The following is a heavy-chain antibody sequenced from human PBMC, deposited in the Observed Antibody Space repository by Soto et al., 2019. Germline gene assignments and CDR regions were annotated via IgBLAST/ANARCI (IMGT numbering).Heavy chain of an antibody. CDR3: ARQVTGLMGYAYDI. Sequence: ETLSLTCSVSGDSINSGSSDWGWIRQPPGKGLEWIGSIYYIGSTYYNPSLKSRVTISVDTSKNQFSLKLNSVAAADTAIYYCARQVTGLMGYAYDIWGQGTMVTVSS. CDR2: IYYIGST. D-gene: IGHD2-8*02. V-gene: IGHV4-39*01. CDR1: GDSINSGSSD. J-gene: IGHJ3*02.